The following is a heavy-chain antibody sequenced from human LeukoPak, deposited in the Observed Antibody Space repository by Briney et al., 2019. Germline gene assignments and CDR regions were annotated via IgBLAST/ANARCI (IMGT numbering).Heavy chain of an antibody. V-gene: IGHV3-30*18. Sequence: PGRSLRLSCAASGFTFSSYGMHWVRQAPGNGLEWVAVISYDGSNKYYADSVKGRFTISRDNSKSTLYVQMNSLRAEDTAVYYCAKDPHYDILTGYYTYFDYWGQGTLVTVSS. CDR3: AKDPHYDILTGYYTYFDY. J-gene: IGHJ4*02. D-gene: IGHD3-9*01. CDR1: GFTFSSYG. CDR2: ISYDGSNK.